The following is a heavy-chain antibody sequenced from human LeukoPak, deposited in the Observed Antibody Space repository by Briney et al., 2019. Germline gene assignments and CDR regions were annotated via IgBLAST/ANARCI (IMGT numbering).Heavy chain of an antibody. CDR3: ARIRDGYNDAYDI. J-gene: IGHJ3*02. D-gene: IGHD5-24*01. V-gene: IGHV1-2*02. Sequence: ASVKVSCKASGYIFTGYYMHWVRQAPGQGLEWMGWINPNSGATNYAQKFQGRVTMTRDTSISTAYMELSRLRSEDTAVYYCARIRDGYNDAYDIWGQGTMVTVSS. CDR1: GYIFTGYY. CDR2: INPNSGAT.